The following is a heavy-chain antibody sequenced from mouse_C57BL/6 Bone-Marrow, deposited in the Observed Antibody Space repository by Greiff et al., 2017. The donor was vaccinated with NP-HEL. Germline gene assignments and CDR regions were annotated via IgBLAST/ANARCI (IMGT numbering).Heavy chain of an antibody. Sequence: VQLQESGAELARPGASVKLSCKASGYTFTSYGISWVKQRTGQGLEWIGEIYPRSGNTYYNEKFKGKATLTADKSSSTAYMELRSLTSEDSAVYFCARSPVITTVVATDYWGQGTTLTVSS. CDR2: IYPRSGNT. CDR3: ARSPVITTVVATDY. J-gene: IGHJ2*01. V-gene: IGHV1-81*01. D-gene: IGHD1-1*01. CDR1: GYTFTSYG.